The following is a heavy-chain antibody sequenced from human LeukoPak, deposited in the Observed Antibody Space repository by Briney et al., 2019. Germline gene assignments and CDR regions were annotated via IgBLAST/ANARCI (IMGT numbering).Heavy chain of an antibody. CDR3: ARENRDGYNMGLAFDI. CDR2: IIPIFGTA. D-gene: IGHD5-24*01. J-gene: IGHJ3*02. CDR1: GDTFSSYA. Sequence: ASVKVSCKASGDTFSSYAISWVRQAPGQGLEWMGGIIPIFGTANYAQKFQGRVTITADESTSTAYMELSSLRSEDTAVYYCARENRDGYNMGLAFDIWGQGTMVTVSS. V-gene: IGHV1-69*13.